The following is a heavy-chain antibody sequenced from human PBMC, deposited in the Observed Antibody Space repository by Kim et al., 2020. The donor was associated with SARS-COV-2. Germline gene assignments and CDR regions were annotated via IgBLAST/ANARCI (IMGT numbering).Heavy chain of an antibody. D-gene: IGHD1-1*01. Sequence: GGSLRLSCAASGFTFSNAWMSWVRQAPGKGLEWVGRIKSKTDGGTTDYAAPVKGRFTISRDDSKNTLYLQMNSLKTEDTAVYYCTTEGYNWNDACSDYWGQGTLVTVSS. CDR3: TTEGYNWNDACSDY. CDR1: GFTFSNAW. CDR2: IKSKTDGGTT. J-gene: IGHJ4*02. V-gene: IGHV3-15*01.